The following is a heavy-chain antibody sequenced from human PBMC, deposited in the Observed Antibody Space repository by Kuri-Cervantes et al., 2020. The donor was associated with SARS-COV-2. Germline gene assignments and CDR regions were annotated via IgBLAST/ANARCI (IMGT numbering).Heavy chain of an antibody. J-gene: IGHJ5*02. D-gene: IGHD3-3*01. CDR2: IIPMYGTT. Sequence: SVKVSCKASGGTFSNYAITWVRQAPGQGLEWMGGIIPMYGTTNYAQKFQGRVTMTRDTSTSTVYMELSSLRSEDTAVYYCAREDFVTIFGASWGQGTLVTVSS. CDR3: AREDFVTIFGAS. V-gene: IGHV1-69*05. CDR1: GGTFSNYA.